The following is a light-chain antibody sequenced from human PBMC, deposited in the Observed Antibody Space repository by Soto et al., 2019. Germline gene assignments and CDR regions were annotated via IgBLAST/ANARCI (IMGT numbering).Light chain of an antibody. V-gene: IGLV2-14*01. CDR3: SSYTTSNAFIL. CDR1: SSDIGNYDF. J-gene: IGLJ2*01. CDR2: EVS. Sequence: QSVLTQPASVSGSPGQSITISCTGTSSDIGNYDFVSWYQQVPGTAPKAMIYEVSSRPSGVSNRFSGSKSGNTASLTISGRQAEDEAYYYCSSYTTSNAFILFGGGTKLTVL.